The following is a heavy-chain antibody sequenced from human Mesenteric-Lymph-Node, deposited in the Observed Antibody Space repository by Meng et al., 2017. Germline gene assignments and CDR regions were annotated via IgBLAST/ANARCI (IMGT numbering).Heavy chain of an antibody. CDR2: IYHGVNI. J-gene: IGHJ4*02. D-gene: IGHD3-22*01. V-gene: IGHV4-30-2*01. CDR3: ARGEDSSGYRTHDY. Sequence: QVQLQESGSGLVRPSQTLSLTCAVSGDSITSGDYSWTWIRQPPGKGLEWIGYIYHGVNIYYTPSLKSRVTISVDKSKNQFSLKLSSVTAADTAVYYCARGEDSSGYRTHDYWGQGTLVTVSS. CDR1: GDSITSGDYS.